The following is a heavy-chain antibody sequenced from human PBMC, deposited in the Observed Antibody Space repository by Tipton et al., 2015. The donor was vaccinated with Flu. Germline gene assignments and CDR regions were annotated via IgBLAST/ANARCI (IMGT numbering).Heavy chain of an antibody. CDR1: GYTFSSYG. Sequence: QLVQSGAEVKKAGASVKVSCKTSGYTFSSYGISWVRQAPGQGLEWMGWISPYNGKIKYAKKFQGRVTTTTDTSTSTAYMELRSLRSDDTAVYYCARTAKVRLAVAGIQVWFDAWGQGTLVTVSS. CDR3: ARTAKVRLAVAGIQVWFDA. D-gene: IGHD6-19*01. CDR2: ISPYNGKI. J-gene: IGHJ5*02. V-gene: IGHV1-18*01.